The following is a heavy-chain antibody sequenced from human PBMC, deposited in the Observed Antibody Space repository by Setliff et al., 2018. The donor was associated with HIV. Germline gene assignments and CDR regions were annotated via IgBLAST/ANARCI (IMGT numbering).Heavy chain of an antibody. CDR3: ARSVEGAFDY. D-gene: IGHD2-2*01. CDR1: GGSISSSSYY. Sequence: SETLSLTCTVSGGSISSSSYYWGWIRQPPGKGPEWIGSLYYRGTTYYNPSLKSRVTISTGTSNNQFSLTLSSVTAEDTAVYYCARSVEGAFDYWGRGTLVTVSS. J-gene: IGHJ4*02. V-gene: IGHV4-39*01. CDR2: LYYRGTT.